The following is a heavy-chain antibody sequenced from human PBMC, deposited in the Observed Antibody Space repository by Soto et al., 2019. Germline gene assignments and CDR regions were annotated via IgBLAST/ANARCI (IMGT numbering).Heavy chain of an antibody. J-gene: IGHJ3*02. CDR1: GGSFSGYY. V-gene: IGHV4-34*01. CDR3: ARVVYIRAFDI. Sequence: ASETLSLTCAVYGGSFSGYYWSWIRQPPGKGLEWIGEINHSGSTNYNPSLKSRVTISVDTSKNQFSLKLSSVTAADTAVYYCARVVYIRAFDIWGQGTMVTVS. D-gene: IGHD1-20*01. CDR2: INHSGST.